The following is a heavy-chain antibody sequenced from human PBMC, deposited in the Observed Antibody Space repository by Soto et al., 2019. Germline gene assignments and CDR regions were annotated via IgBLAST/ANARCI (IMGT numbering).Heavy chain of an antibody. J-gene: IGHJ4*02. CDR3: ERSYNAYYFDY. D-gene: IGHD1-1*01. Sequence: GESLKISCKGSGYRFTSYWIGWVRQMPGKGLEWMGTIYPGDSDTRYSPSFQGQVTISADKSTTTAYLQWSGLKASDTAMYYCERSYNAYYFDYWGQGISVTVSS. CDR1: GYRFTSYW. V-gene: IGHV5-51*01. CDR2: IYPGDSDT.